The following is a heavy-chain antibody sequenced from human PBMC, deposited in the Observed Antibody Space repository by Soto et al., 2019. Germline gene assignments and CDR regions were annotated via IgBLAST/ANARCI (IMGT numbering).Heavy chain of an antibody. Sequence: SETLSLTCTVSGGSVSSGSYYWSWIRQPPGKGLEWIGYIYYSGSTNYNPSLKSRVTISVDTSKNQFSLKLSSVTAADTAVYYCARGHGGASYPWFDFWGQGTLVTVSS. CDR1: GGSVSSGSYY. V-gene: IGHV4-61*01. CDR3: ARGHGGASYPWFDF. J-gene: IGHJ5*01. D-gene: IGHD1-26*01. CDR2: IYYSGST.